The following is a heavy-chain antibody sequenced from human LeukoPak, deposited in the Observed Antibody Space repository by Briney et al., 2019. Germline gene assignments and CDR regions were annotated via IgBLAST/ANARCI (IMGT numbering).Heavy chain of an antibody. J-gene: IGHJ6*03. CDR3: ARIPSGSYYYYYYYMDA. CDR2: IYTSGST. CDR1: GGSISSGSYY. V-gene: IGHV4-61*02. D-gene: IGHD1-26*01. Sequence: PSETLSLTCTVSGGSISSGSYYWSWVRQPAGKGLEWIGRIYTSGSTNYNPSLKSRVTISIDTSKNQFSLKLSSVTAADTAVYYCARIPSGSYYYYYYYMDAWGKGTTVTVSS.